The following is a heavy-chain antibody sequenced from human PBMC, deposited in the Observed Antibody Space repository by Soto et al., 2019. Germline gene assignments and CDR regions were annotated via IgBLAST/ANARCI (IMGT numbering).Heavy chain of an antibody. D-gene: IGHD3-3*01. CDR2: IKSKTDGGTT. CDR1: GFTFSNAW. J-gene: IGHJ6*02. V-gene: IGHV3-15*07. CDR3: TTDRVRRYYDFWSGYRPGYYYYYGMDV. Sequence: GGSLRLSCAASGFTFSNAWMNWVRQAPGKGLEWVGRIKSKTDGGTTDYAAPVKGRFTISRDDSKNTLYLQMNSLKTEDTAVYYCTTDRVRRYYDFWSGYRPGYYYYYGMDVWGQGTTVTVSS.